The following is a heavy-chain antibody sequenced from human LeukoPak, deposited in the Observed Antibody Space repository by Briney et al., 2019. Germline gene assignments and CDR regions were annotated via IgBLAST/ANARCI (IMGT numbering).Heavy chain of an antibody. D-gene: IGHD2-15*01. CDR1: GFTFSSYW. CDR2: IKQDGSEK. V-gene: IGHV3-7*01. Sequence: GGSLRLSCAASGFTFSSYWMSWVRQAPGKGLEWVANIKQDGSEKYYVYSVKGRFTISRDNAKNSLYLQMNSLRAEDTAVYYCARVRGWHCSGGSCFYFDYWGQGTLVTVS. J-gene: IGHJ4*02. CDR3: ARVRGWHCSGGSCFYFDY.